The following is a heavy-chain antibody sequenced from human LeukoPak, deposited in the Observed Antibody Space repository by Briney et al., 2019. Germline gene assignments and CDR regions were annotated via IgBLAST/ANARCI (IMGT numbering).Heavy chain of an antibody. V-gene: IGHV4-34*01. D-gene: IGHD6-13*01. CDR2: INHSGST. CDR3: ARGVIAAAGKFDY. CDR1: GGSFSGYY. Sequence: PSETLSLTCAVYGGSFSGYYWCWIRQPPGKGLEWIGEINHSGSTNYNPSLKSRVTISVDTSKNQFSLKLSSVTAADTAVYYCARGVIAAAGKFDYWGQGTLVTVSS. J-gene: IGHJ4*02.